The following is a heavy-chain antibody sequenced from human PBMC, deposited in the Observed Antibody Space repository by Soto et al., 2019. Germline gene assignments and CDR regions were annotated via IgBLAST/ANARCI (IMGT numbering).Heavy chain of an antibody. V-gene: IGHV1-69*01. J-gene: IGHJ3*01. CDR2: FMPLCGTA. D-gene: IGHD2-21*02. CDR3: ARRAYCGGDCFAFDV. Sequence: QVQLVQSGAEVKKPGSSVRVSCKASGGINWVRQAPGHGLEWMGGFMPLCGTADYAQRFQGRVTITADELTTTSYMELRSLRSEDTAVYYCARRAYCGGDCFAFDVWGQGTSVTVSS. CDR1: GG.